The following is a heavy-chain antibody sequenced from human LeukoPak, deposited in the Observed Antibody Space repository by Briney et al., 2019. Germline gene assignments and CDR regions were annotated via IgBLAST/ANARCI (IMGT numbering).Heavy chain of an antibody. CDR1: GFTFSSYW. CDR3: ARDAFGGRWYFDL. V-gene: IGHV3-7*01. Sequence: GGSLRLSCAASGFTFSSYWMTWVRQAPGKGLEWVANIKQDGSETYYVDSVKGRFTISRDNAMNSLYLQMNSLRVEDTAVYYCARDAFGGRWYFDLWGRGTLVTVSS. J-gene: IGHJ2*01. D-gene: IGHD2-15*01. CDR2: IKQDGSET.